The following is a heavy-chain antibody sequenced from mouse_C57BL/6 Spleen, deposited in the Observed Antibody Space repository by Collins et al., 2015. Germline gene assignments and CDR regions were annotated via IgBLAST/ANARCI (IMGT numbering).Heavy chain of an antibody. D-gene: IGHD4-1*01. CDR1: GYTFTSYW. V-gene: IGHV1-69*02. Sequence: QVQLQQPGAELVKPGAPVKLSCKASGYTFTSYWMNWVKQRPGRGLEWIGRIDPSNSETHYNQKFKDKATLTVDKSSSTAYIQLSSLTSEDSAVYYCANWAWFAYWGQGTLVTVSA. J-gene: IGHJ3*01. CDR2: IDPSNSET. CDR3: ANWAWFAY.